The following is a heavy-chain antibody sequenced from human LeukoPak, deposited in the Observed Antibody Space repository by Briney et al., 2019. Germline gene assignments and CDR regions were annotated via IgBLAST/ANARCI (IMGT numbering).Heavy chain of an antibody. D-gene: IGHD6-6*01. CDR2: IRYDGSNK. Sequence: GGSLRLSCAASGFTVSTNYMSWVRQAPGKGLEWVAFIRYDGSNKYYADSVKGRFTISRDNSKNTLYLQMNSLRAEDTAVYYCAAIAARPPAFDYWGQGTLVTVSS. J-gene: IGHJ4*02. CDR1: GFTVSTNY. V-gene: IGHV3-30*02. CDR3: AAIAARPPAFDY.